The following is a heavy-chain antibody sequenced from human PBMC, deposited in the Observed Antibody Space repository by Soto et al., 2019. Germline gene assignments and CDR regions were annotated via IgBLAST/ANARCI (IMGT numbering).Heavy chain of an antibody. Sequence: QVQLVESGGGVVQPGGSLRLSCAASGFTVSNYGMHWARQAPGKGLEWVAVIWYDGNNKYYRDSVKGRFTISRDNSKNTVDLQMSSLRGEDTAVYYCARGDAWTDEAFDIWGQGTMVTVSS. D-gene: IGHD5-12*01. CDR3: ARGDAWTDEAFDI. CDR1: GFTVSNYG. J-gene: IGHJ3*02. CDR2: IWYDGNNK. V-gene: IGHV3-33*01.